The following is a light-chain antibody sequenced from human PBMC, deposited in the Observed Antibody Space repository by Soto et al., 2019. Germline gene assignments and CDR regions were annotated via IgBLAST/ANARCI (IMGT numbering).Light chain of an antibody. V-gene: IGKV3-11*01. CDR1: QSVSDY. CDR3: QECRNFWP. CDR2: DAS. Sequence: ETVLTQSPATLSLSPGERATLSCRASQSVSDYLAWYQQKPAQAPRLVIYDASNRAPGIPARFSGSGSGTDFTLTISSLGPEGIAVYYSQECRNFWPVGQGTKV. J-gene: IGKJ1*01.